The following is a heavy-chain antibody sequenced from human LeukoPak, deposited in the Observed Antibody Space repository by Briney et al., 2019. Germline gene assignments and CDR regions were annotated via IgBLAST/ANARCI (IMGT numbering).Heavy chain of an antibody. J-gene: IGHJ5*02. CDR3: ARASYSSSWYWFDP. Sequence: SETLSLTCTVSGGSFSSYYWSWIRQPPGKGLEWIGYIYYSGSTNYNPSLKSRVTISVDTSKNQFSLKMSTVSAADTAVYYCARASYSSSWYWFDPWGQGTLVTVSS. V-gene: IGHV4-59*01. CDR2: IYYSGST. CDR1: GGSFSSYY. D-gene: IGHD6-13*01.